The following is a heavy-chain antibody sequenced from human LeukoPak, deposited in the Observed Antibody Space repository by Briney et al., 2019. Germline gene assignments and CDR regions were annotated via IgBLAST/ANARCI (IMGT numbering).Heavy chain of an antibody. V-gene: IGHV4-59*01. CDR1: GGSISSYY. D-gene: IGHD6-13*01. J-gene: IGHJ4*02. CDR3: ARVQGYSSSWYPGAFDY. CDR2: IYYSGST. Sequence: SETLSLTCTVSGGSISSYYWSWIRQPPGKGLEWIGYIYYSGSTNYNPSLKSRVTISVDTSKNQFSLKLSSVTAADRAVYYCARVQGYSSSWYPGAFDYWGQGTLVTVSS.